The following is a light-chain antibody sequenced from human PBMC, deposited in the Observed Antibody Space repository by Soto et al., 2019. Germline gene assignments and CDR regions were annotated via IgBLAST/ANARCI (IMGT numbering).Light chain of an antibody. J-gene: IGKJ1*01. Sequence: DIVMIQSPDSLAVSLGERATINYKSSQSVLRISNFKNYLAWFQQKPGLPPKLLIYWASTRESVVSDRFGGSGSGTDFTLTISSLQAEDVAVYYCQQYYSAPRTFGQGTKVDIK. CDR1: QSVLRISNFKNY. CDR2: WAS. V-gene: IGKV4-1*01. CDR3: QQYYSAPRT.